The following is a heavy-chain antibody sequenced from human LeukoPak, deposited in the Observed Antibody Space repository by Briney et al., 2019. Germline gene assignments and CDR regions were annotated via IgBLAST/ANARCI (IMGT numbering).Heavy chain of an antibody. Sequence: ETLSLTCTVSGDSISNYYWTWIRQTPGKGLEWIGNLYHSGAADYNPSLKTRVTTSVDTSKDQFSLSLRSSTAADTAVYFCARLGKTYYMDVWGTGTTVTASS. V-gene: IGHV4-59*08. D-gene: IGHD1/OR15-1a*01. J-gene: IGHJ6*03. CDR2: LYHSGAA. CDR3: ARLGKTYYMDV. CDR1: GDSISNYY.